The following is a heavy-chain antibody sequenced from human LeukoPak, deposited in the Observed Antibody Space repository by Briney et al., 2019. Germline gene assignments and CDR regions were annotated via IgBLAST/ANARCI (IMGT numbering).Heavy chain of an antibody. CDR2: ITYDGSNK. J-gene: IGHJ4*02. CDR1: GFTFSSCG. V-gene: IGHV3-30*02. Sequence: GGSLRLSCAASGFTFSSCGMHWVRQPPGKGLEWVSFITYDGSNKRYIDSVKGRFTISRDNSKNTLSLQMNNLGVEDTGVYYCAKDESVGSGSFDYWGQGTLVAVSS. D-gene: IGHD3-22*01. CDR3: AKDESVGSGSFDY.